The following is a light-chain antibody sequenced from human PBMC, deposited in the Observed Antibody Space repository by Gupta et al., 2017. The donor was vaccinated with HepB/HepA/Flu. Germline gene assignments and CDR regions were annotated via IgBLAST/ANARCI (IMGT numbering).Light chain of an antibody. V-gene: IGKV3-11*01. J-gene: IGKJ5*01. CDR2: DAS. CDR3: QQRSNWPVGIT. Sequence: EIVLTQSPATLSLSPGERATLSCSASQSVSSYLAWYQQKPGQAPRLLIYDASNRATGIPARFSGSGSSTDFTLTISSLEPEDFAVYYCQQRSNWPVGITFGQGTRLEIK. CDR1: QSVSSY.